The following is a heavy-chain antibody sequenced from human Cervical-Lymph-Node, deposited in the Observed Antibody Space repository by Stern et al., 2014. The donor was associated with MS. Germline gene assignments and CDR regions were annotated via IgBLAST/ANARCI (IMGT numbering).Heavy chain of an antibody. J-gene: IGHJ4*02. CDR3: ARQRYFDY. V-gene: IGHV5-51*01. CDR1: GYTFTSYW. CDR2: IFPGESVN. Sequence: EVQLLESGPEVKRPGESLKISCQASGYTFTSYWIGWVRQMPGQGLEWIAIIFPGESVNRYSPSSEGEVTISADKASSTACLQWNNLKASDTAIYYGARQRYFDYWGQGTLVTVSS.